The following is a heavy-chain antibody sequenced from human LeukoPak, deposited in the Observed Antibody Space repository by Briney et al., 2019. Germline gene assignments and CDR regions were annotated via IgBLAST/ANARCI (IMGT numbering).Heavy chain of an antibody. CDR2: ISGSGGST. CDR3: AKDTRYSSSSSDY. J-gene: IGHJ4*02. D-gene: IGHD6-6*01. V-gene: IGHV3-23*01. Sequence: PGGSLRLSCAASGFTFSSYAMSWVRQAPGKGLEWVSAISGSGGSTYYADSVRGRFTISRDNSKNTLYLQMNSLRAEDTAVYYCAKDTRYSSSSSDYWGQGTLVTVSS. CDR1: GFTFSSYA.